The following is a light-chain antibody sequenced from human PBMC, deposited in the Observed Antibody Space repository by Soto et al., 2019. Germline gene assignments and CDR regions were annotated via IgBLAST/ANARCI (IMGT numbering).Light chain of an antibody. V-gene: IGKV3-11*01. CDR2: DAS. J-gene: IGKJ5*01. CDR1: QSVRSY. CDR3: QQYNNWPIT. Sequence: EIVLTQSPATLSLSPWERATLSCRASQSVRSYLAWYQQIPGQAPTLLIYDASNRATGIPARFSGSGSGTEITLTISSLQAEDVATYYCQQYNNWPITFGQGTRLEIK.